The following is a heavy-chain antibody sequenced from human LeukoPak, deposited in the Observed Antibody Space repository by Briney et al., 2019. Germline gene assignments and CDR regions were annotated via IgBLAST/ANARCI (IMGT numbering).Heavy chain of an antibody. Sequence: GGSLRLSCAASGFTFSSYSMNWVRQAPGKGLEWVAVISYDGSNKYYADSVKGRFTISRDNSKNTLYLQMNSLRAEDTAVYYCAKGSTVTTPILAFDIWGQGTMVTVSS. CDR1: GFTFSSYS. CDR3: AKGSTVTTPILAFDI. J-gene: IGHJ3*02. V-gene: IGHV3-30*18. D-gene: IGHD4-17*01. CDR2: ISYDGSNK.